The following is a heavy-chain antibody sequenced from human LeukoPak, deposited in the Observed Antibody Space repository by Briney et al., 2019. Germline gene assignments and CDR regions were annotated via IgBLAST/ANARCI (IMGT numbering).Heavy chain of an antibody. V-gene: IGHV1-2*02. CDR1: RYTFTGYY. J-gene: IGHJ4*02. CDR3: ARVRYTVLRPDY. CDR2: INPNSGGT. D-gene: IGHD3-3*01. Sequence: ASVKVSCKASRYTFTGYYMHWVRQAPGQGLEWMGWINPNSGGTNYAQKFQGRVTMTRDTSISTAYMELSRLRSDDTAVYYCARVRYTVLRPDYWGQGTLVTVSS.